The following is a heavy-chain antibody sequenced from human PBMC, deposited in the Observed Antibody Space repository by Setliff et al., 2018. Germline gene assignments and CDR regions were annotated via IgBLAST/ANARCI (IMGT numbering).Heavy chain of an antibody. D-gene: IGHD3-16*01. J-gene: IGHJ3*02. CDR2: INPNSGGT. Sequence: EASVKVSCKASGYTFTGYYMHWVRQAPGQGLEWMGWINPNSGGTNYAQKFQGRVTMTRDTSISTAYMELSRLRSDDTAVYYCARELVIIATWGNSAMGEAFDIWGQGTMVTVS. CDR3: ARELVIIATWGNSAMGEAFDI. V-gene: IGHV1-2*02. CDR1: GYTFTGYY.